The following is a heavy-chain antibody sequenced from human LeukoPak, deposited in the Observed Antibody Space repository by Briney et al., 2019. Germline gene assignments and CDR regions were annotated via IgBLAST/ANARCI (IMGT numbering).Heavy chain of an antibody. Sequence: GGSLRLSCAASGFTFSSYNMNWVRQAPGKGLEWVSSISSSSSYIYYADSVKGRFTISRDNAKNSLYLQMNSLRAEDTAVYYCARVGRVGAFDYWGQGTLVTVSS. CDR2: ISSSSSYI. V-gene: IGHV3-21*01. D-gene: IGHD1-26*01. CDR1: GFTFSSYN. CDR3: ARVGRVGAFDY. J-gene: IGHJ4*02.